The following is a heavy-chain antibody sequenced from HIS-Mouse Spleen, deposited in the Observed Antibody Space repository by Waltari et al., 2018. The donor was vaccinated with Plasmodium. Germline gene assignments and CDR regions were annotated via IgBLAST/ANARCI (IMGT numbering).Heavy chain of an antibody. V-gene: IGHV1-8*01. CDR2: MNPNRGNT. CDR1: GYTFPSYD. Sequence: QVPLVPSGAEVKKPWAAVKVSCKASGYTFPSYDINWVRQATGQGLEWMGWMNPNRGNTGYAQKFQGRVTMTRNTSISTAYMELSSLRSEDTAVYYCARRYFDLWGRGTLVTVSS. CDR3: ARRYFDL. J-gene: IGHJ2*01.